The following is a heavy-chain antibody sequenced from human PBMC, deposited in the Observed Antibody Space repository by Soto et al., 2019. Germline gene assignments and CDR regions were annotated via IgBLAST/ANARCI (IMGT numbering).Heavy chain of an antibody. CDR2: ISGSGGST. CDR3: AKEAKGYCSGGSCYSVEERGAFDI. CDR1: GFTFSSYA. J-gene: IGHJ3*02. V-gene: IGHV3-23*01. Sequence: EVQLLESGGGLVQPGGSLRLSCAASGFTFSSYAMIWVRQAPGKGLEWVSAISGSGGSTYYADSVKGRFTISRDNSKNTLYLQMNSLRAEDTAVYYCAKEAKGYCSGGSCYSVEERGAFDIWVQGTMVTVSS. D-gene: IGHD2-15*01.